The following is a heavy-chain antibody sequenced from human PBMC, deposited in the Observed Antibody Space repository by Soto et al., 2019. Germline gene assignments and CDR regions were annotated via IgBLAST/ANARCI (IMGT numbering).Heavy chain of an antibody. Sequence: ASVKVSCKASGFTFIDYGFSWVRQAPGRGLEWMGWISAFNGETNYTQKSEGRVAMTTDAATTTAYMELRSLTVDDTAVYYCVRDQQWLLPVPLNFDYWGQGTVVTVSS. CDR2: ISAFNGET. D-gene: IGHD6-19*01. CDR3: VRDQQWLLPVPLNFDY. V-gene: IGHV1-18*01. CDR1: GFTFIDYG. J-gene: IGHJ4*02.